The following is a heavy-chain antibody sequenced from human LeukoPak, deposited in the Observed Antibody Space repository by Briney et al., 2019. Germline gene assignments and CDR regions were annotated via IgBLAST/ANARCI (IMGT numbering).Heavy chain of an antibody. CDR2: IYHSGST. Sequence: PSETLSLTCDVSGYSINSGYYWGWIRQPPGKGLEWIASIYHSGSTYYNPSLKSRVTISVDTSKNQFSLKLSSVTAADTAVYYCARGYDFWSGYPFDPWGQGTLVTVSS. CDR1: GYSINSGYY. V-gene: IGHV4-38-2*01. D-gene: IGHD3-3*01. J-gene: IGHJ5*02. CDR3: ARGYDFWSGYPFDP.